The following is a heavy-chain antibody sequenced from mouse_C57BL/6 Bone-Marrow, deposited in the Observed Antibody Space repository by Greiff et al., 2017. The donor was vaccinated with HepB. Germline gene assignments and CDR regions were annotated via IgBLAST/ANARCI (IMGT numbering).Heavy chain of an antibody. CDR2: IYPGSGST. D-gene: IGHD2-4*01. Sequence: QVHVKQPGAELVKPGASVKMSCKASGYTFTSYWITWVKQRPGQGLEWIGDIYPGSGSTNYNEKFKSKATLTVDTSSSTAYMQLSSLTSEDSAVYYCARRMGLRFAYWGQGTLVTVSA. J-gene: IGHJ3*01. CDR3: ARRMGLRFAY. V-gene: IGHV1-55*01. CDR1: GYTFTSYW.